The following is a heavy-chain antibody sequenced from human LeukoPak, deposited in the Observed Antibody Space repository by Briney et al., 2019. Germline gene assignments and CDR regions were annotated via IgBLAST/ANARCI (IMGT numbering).Heavy chain of an antibody. CDR2: ISGSGGST. J-gene: IGHJ4*02. D-gene: IGHD2-15*01. CDR1: GFTFSSYA. V-gene: IGHV3-23*01. Sequence: GGSLRLSCAASGFTFSSYAMSWVRQAPGKGLEWVSGISGSGGSTYYADSVKGRFTISRDNSKNTLYLQMNSLRAEDTAVYYCAKAEHSVVVVAATSYWGQGTLVTVSS. CDR3: AKAEHSVVVVAATSY.